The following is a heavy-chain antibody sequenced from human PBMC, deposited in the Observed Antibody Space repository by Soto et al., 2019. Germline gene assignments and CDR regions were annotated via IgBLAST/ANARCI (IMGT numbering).Heavy chain of an antibody. V-gene: IGHV4-38-2*01. D-gene: IGHD2-2*01. Sequence: SETLSLTCAVSGYSISSGNYWAWIRQPPGRGLEWVGSLYHIGSTHYNTSLKSRVTISVDTSKNHFSLELSSVTAADTAIYYCRSSTSCYDESCVDVWGQGTMVTVSS. CDR1: GYSISSGNY. CDR3: RSSTSCYDESCVDV. J-gene: IGHJ6*02. CDR2: LYHIGST.